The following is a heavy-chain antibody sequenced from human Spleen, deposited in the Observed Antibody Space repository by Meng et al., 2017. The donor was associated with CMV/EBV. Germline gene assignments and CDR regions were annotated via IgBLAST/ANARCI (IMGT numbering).Heavy chain of an antibody. D-gene: IGHD3-16*02. Sequence: GSLRLSCAVYGGSFSGYYWSWIHQPPGKGLEWIGEINHSGSTNYNPSLKSRVTISVDTSKNQFSLKLSSVTAADTAVYYCASRSPMITFGGVIPHGMDVWGQGTTVTVSS. J-gene: IGHJ6*02. V-gene: IGHV4-34*01. CDR3: ASRSPMITFGGVIPHGMDV. CDR1: GGSFSGYY. CDR2: INHSGST.